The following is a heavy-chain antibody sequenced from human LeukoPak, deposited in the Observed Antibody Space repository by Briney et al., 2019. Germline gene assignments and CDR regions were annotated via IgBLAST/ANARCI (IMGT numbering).Heavy chain of an antibody. D-gene: IGHD2-2*01. CDR2: SSSSCSSI. V-gene: IGHV3-11*01. Sequence: GGSLTLSCAASGFTFSDYYISWIRQAPAKGLERVSYSSSSCSSIYYSDSVKGRFTIPRDNAKHSLYLQMNSLRAEDTAVYYCARDDGVVPAATYYYYYGMDVWGQGTTVTVPS. CDR3: ARDDGVVPAATYYYYYGMDV. J-gene: IGHJ6*02. CDR1: GFTFSDYY.